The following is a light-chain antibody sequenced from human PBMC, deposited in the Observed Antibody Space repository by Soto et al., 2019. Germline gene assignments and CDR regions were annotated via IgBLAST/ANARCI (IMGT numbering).Light chain of an antibody. V-gene: IGKV4-1*01. CDR3: HQYYGNPLT. CDR2: WAS. CDR1: QSVLFSSNNQNY. J-gene: IGKJ4*01. Sequence: DIVMTQSPDSLAVSLGERATINCKSSQSVLFSSNNQNYLAWYQQKPGQPPKLLIYWASTRESGVPDRFSGSGSGTDFTLTISSLQAGDVAVYYCHQYYGNPLTFGGGTKVEIK.